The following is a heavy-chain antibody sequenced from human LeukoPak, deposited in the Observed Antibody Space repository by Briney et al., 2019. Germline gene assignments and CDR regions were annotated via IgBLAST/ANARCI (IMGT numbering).Heavy chain of an antibody. CDR3: AKARRDGYGSGSCNFDY. D-gene: IGHD3-10*01. Sequence: GGSLRLSXAASGFTFDDYAMHWVRQAPGKGLEWVSLISGDGGSTYYADSVKGRFTISRDNSKNSRYLQMNSLRTEDTALYYCAKARRDGYGSGSCNFDYWGQGTLVTVSS. J-gene: IGHJ4*02. V-gene: IGHV3-43*02. CDR2: ISGDGGST. CDR1: GFTFDDYA.